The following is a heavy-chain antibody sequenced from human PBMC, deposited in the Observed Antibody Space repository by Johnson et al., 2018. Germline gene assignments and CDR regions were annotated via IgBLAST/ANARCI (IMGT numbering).Heavy chain of an antibody. CDR1: GFTFSVYG. J-gene: IGHJ6*03. CDR2: ISYDGSTE. CDR3: AKASSSWSYHYYMDV. V-gene: IGHV3-30*18. Sequence: QVQLQQSGGGVVQPGRSLRLSCAASGFTFSVYGMHWVRQAPGKGLEWVALISYDGSTEYYADSVKGRFTVSRDNSKNTLYLQMNSLRAEDTAVYYCAKASSSWSYHYYMDVWGKGTTVTVSS. D-gene: IGHD6-13*01.